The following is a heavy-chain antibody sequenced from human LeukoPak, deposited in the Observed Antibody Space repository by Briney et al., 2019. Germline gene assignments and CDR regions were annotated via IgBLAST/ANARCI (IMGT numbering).Heavy chain of an antibody. J-gene: IGHJ4*02. V-gene: IGHV1-69*13. D-gene: IGHD6-13*01. CDR3: ARAAAVNDPDY. CDR2: IIPIFGTA. Sequence: SVNVSSKPSEGTFSSFAIGGVRQAPGQGLEWVGGIIPIFGTANYAQKFQGRVTITADESTSTAYMELSSLRSEDTAVYYCARAAAVNDPDYWGQGTLVTVSS. CDR1: EGTFSSFA.